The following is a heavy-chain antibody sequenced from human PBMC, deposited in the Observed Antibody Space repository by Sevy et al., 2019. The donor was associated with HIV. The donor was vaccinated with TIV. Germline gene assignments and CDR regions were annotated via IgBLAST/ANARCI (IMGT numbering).Heavy chain of an antibody. D-gene: IGHD6-19*01. CDR2: FTGSGTNT. V-gene: IGHV3-23*01. Sequence: GGSLRLSCAASGFTFSSYAMSWVRQAPGKGLEWVSSFTGSGTNTFYADSAKGRFTLSRDNSKNTLYLQMNSLGAEDTAEYYCAKDSILVAGHFDYWGQGTLVTVSS. CDR1: GFTFSSYA. J-gene: IGHJ4*02. CDR3: AKDSILVAGHFDY.